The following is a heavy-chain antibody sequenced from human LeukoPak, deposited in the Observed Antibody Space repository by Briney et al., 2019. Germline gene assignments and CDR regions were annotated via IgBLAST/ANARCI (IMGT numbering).Heavy chain of an antibody. Sequence: GESLKISFKGSGYSFTSYWIGWVRQMPGKGLEWMGIVYPGDSDTRYSPSFQGQVTISADKSISTAYLQWSSLKASDTAMYYCARPRSQLLSEFFYWGQGTLVTVSS. CDR2: VYPGDSDT. CDR1: GYSFTSYW. CDR3: ARPRSQLLSEFFY. D-gene: IGHD2-2*01. V-gene: IGHV5-51*01. J-gene: IGHJ4*02.